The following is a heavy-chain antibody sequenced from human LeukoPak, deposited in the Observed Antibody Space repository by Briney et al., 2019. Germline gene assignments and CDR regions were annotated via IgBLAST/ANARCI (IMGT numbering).Heavy chain of an antibody. CDR3: AKSLYYYDSSGYYYEGYYFDY. D-gene: IGHD3-22*01. J-gene: IGHJ4*02. CDR1: GFTFSSYS. V-gene: IGHV3-21*04. Sequence: GGSLRLSCAASGFTFSSYSMNWVRQAPGKGLEWVSSISSSSYIYYADSVKGRFTISRDNAKNSLYLQMNSLRAEDTAVYYCAKSLYYYDSSGYYYEGYYFDYWGQGTLVTVSS. CDR2: ISSSSYI.